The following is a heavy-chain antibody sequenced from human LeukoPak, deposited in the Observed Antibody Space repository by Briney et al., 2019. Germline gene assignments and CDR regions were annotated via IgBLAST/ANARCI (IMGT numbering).Heavy chain of an antibody. Sequence: GGSLRLSCAASGFTFSSYSMNWVRQAPGKGLEWVSSISSSSYIYYADSVKGRFTISRDNAKNSLYLQMNSLRAEDTAVYYCARDYYGSGSYYMDYYYYMDVWGKGTTVTISS. V-gene: IGHV3-21*01. CDR3: ARDYYGSGSYYMDYYYYMDV. D-gene: IGHD3-10*01. J-gene: IGHJ6*03. CDR2: ISSSSYI. CDR1: GFTFSSYS.